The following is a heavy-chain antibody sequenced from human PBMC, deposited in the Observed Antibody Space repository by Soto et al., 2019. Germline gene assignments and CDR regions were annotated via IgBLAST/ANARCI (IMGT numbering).Heavy chain of an antibody. CDR3: TGGSGWLETD. Sequence: EVQLVESGGGLVQPGGSLRLSCADSGFSSSPFWMTWVRQAPGKGLEWVALIKQDGSEELYVDSVKGRFTISRDNATHSMYLQMDGLRVVDTAVYYCTGGSGWLETDGGQCTLVIVSS. CDR2: IKQDGSEE. V-gene: IGHV3-7*04. D-gene: IGHD6-19*01. CDR1: GFSSSPFW. J-gene: IGHJ1*01.